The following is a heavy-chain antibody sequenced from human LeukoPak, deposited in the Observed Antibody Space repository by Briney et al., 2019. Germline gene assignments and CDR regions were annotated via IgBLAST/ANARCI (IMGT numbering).Heavy chain of an antibody. J-gene: IGHJ6*03. CDR2: VYYGGTT. V-gene: IGHV4-39*01. Sequence: PSETLSLTCTVSGGSINSRSYYGGWIRQPPGKGLEWVGSVYYGGTTYYNPSLKSRVTISEDTSKNQFSLKLSSVTAADTAVYYCARRATTGTTGYYYYYMDVWGKGTTVTASS. CDR3: ARRATTGTTGYYYYYMDV. D-gene: IGHD4-17*01. CDR1: GGSINSRSYY.